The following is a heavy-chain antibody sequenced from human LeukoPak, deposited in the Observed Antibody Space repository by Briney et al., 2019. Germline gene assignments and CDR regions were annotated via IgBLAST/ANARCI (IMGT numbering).Heavy chain of an antibody. Sequence: GGSLRLSCAASGYTFNTYDMHSVRQPTGQGLEWISSIDSSGGYTYYAGSVKGQFTISRENDKISLYLHMNSLRVGETAVYSGVRGGEIGLDCWGHRTLVTVAS. CDR2: IDSSGGYT. D-gene: IGHD3-16*01. CDR3: VRGGEIGLDC. J-gene: IGHJ5*01. V-gene: IGHV3-13*01. CDR1: GYTFNTYD.